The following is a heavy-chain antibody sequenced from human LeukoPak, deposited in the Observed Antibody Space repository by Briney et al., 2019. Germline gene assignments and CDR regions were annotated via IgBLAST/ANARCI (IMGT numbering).Heavy chain of an antibody. CDR1: GFTFSSYG. V-gene: IGHV3-33*01. CDR3: ARDRQLRYFDWLPHPGPGHDAFDI. Sequence: GGSLRLSCAASGFTFSSYGMHWVRQAPGKGLEWVAVIWYDGSNKYYADSVKGRFTISRDNSKNTLYLQMNSLRAEDTAVYYCARDRQLRYFDWLPHPGPGHDAFDIWGQGTMVTASS. CDR2: IWYDGSNK. D-gene: IGHD3-9*01. J-gene: IGHJ3*02.